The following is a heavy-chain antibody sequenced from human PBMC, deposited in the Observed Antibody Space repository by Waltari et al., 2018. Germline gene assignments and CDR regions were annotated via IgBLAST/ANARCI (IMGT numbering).Heavy chain of an antibody. CDR1: GGTFSSYA. D-gene: IGHD3-3*01. J-gene: IGHJ4*02. CDR2: IIPILGIA. Sequence: QVQLVQSGAEVKKPGSSVKVSCKASGGTFSSYAISWVRQAPGQGLEWMGGIIPILGIANYEQKFQGRVTITADKSTSTAYMELSSLRSEDTAVYYCGPYYDFWSGFRSPTQDVGVFDYWGQGTLVTVSS. CDR3: GPYYDFWSGFRSPTQDVGVFDY. V-gene: IGHV1-69*10.